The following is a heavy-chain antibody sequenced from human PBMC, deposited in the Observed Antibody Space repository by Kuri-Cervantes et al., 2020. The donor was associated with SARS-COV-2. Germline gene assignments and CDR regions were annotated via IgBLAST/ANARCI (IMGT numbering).Heavy chain of an antibody. V-gene: IGHV1-46*01. D-gene: IGHD3-3*01. J-gene: IGHJ3*02. CDR2: INPSGGST. CDR3: ATARFDFWSGYSWGGAFDI. CDR1: GYTFTSYY. Sequence: ASVKVSCKASGYTFTSYYMHWVRQAPGQGLEWMGIINPSGGSTSYVQKFQGRVTMTRDASTSTVYMELSSLRSEDTAVYYCATARFDFWSGYSWGGAFDIWGQGTMVTVSS.